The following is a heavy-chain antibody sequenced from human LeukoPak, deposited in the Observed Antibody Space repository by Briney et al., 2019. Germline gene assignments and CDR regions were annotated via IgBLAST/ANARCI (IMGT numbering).Heavy chain of an antibody. CDR2: INHSGST. CDR3: AKDIGYRLYFYYMDV. D-gene: IGHD5-24*01. J-gene: IGHJ6*03. CDR1: GGSFSGYY. V-gene: IGHV4-34*01. Sequence: SETLSLTCAVYGGSFSGYYWSWIRQPPGKGLEWIGEINHSGSTNYNPSLKSRVTISVDTSKNQFSLKLSSVIAADTAVYYCAKDIGYRLYFYYMDVWGKGTTVTVS.